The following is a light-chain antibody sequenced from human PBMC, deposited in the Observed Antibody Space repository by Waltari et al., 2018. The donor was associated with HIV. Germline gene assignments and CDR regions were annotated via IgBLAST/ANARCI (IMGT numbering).Light chain of an antibody. CDR1: QSVSSSY. CDR3: QQYGSSPQT. J-gene: IGKJ4*01. Sequence: EIVLTQSPGTLSLSPGERATLSCRASQSVSSSYLAWYQQKPGQAPRLLPYGTSNRATGIPDRFSGGGSGTDFTLTISRLEPEDSALYYCQQYGSSPQTFGGGTKVEIK. CDR2: GTS. V-gene: IGKV3-20*01.